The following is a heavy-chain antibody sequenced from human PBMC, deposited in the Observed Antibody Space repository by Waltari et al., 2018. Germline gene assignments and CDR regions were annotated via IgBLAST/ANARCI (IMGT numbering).Heavy chain of an antibody. CDR1: GGSISSSSYY. J-gene: IGHJ4*02. D-gene: IGHD3-16*02. V-gene: IGHV4-39*01. CDR3: ASSYDYVWGSYRGGPVDY. Sequence: QMQLQESGPGLVKPSETLSLTCTVSGGSISSSSYYWGWIRHPPGKGLAWIGSIYYSGSTYYNPSLKSRVTISVDTSKNQFSLKLSSVTAADTAVYYCASSYDYVWGSYRGGPVDYWGQGTLGTVSS. CDR2: IYYSGST.